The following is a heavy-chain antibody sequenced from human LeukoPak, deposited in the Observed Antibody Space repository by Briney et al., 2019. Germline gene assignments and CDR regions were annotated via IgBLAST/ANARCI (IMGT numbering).Heavy chain of an antibody. CDR2: INSDGSST. CDR3: ARGAYYYDSSGYYPDGAFDI. D-gene: IGHD3-22*01. Sequence: GGSLRLSCAASGFTFSSYWMHWVRQAPGKGLVWVSRINSDGSSTSYADSVKGRFTISRDNAKNTLYLQMNSLRAEDTAVYYCARGAYYYDSSGYYPDGAFDIWGQGTMVTVSS. V-gene: IGHV3-74*01. J-gene: IGHJ3*02. CDR1: GFTFSSYW.